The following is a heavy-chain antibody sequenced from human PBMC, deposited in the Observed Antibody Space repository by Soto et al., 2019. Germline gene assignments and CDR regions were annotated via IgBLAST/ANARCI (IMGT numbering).Heavy chain of an antibody. CDR3: ASDLVGASDSYGLDV. D-gene: IGHD1-26*01. CDR2: IWHDGNNK. J-gene: IGHJ6*02. CDR1: GFTFSNYG. V-gene: IGHV3-33*01. Sequence: GGSLRLSCAASGFTFSNYGMHWVRQAPGKGLEWVAIIWHDGNNKYYADSVRGRFIISRDNSKNRLYLQMNSLRAEDTAVYYCASDLVGASDSYGLDVWGQGTTVTVSS.